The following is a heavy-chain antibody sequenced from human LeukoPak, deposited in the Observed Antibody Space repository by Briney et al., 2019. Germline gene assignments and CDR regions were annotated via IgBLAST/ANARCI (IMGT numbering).Heavy chain of an antibody. Sequence: GGSLRLSCVVSEFIFSTYWMTWVRQAPGRGLEWVATIKQDGSEKYYVGSVKGRFTISRDNAKNSLYLQMNSLRAEDTAMYYCARDTGGGKYDYWGQGTLVTVSS. V-gene: IGHV3-7*01. J-gene: IGHJ4*02. CDR1: EFIFSTYW. CDR2: IKQDGSEK. D-gene: IGHD2-15*01. CDR3: ARDTGGGKYDY.